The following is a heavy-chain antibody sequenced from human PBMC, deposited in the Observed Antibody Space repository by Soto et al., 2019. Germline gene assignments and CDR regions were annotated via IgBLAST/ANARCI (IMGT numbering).Heavy chain of an antibody. J-gene: IGHJ4*02. Sequence: PSETLSLTCTVSGGSISSSSYYWGWIRQPPGKGLEWIGSIYYSGSTYYNPSLKSRVTISVDTSKNQFSLKLSSVTAADTAVYYCARHAYIVATTLIDYWGQGTLVTVSS. V-gene: IGHV4-39*01. D-gene: IGHD5-12*01. CDR1: GGSISSSSYY. CDR3: ARHAYIVATTLIDY. CDR2: IYYSGST.